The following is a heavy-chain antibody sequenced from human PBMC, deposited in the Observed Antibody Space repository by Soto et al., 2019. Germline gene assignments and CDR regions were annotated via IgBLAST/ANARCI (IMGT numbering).Heavy chain of an antibody. V-gene: IGHV1-3*01. CDR1: GYTFTSYA. Sequence: ASVKVSCKASGYTFTSYAMHWVRQAPGQRLEWMGWINAGNGNTKYSQKFQDRVTITRDTSASTAYMELSSLRSEDTAVYYCARAVQRVVSGRYSAYGYYYLDVWGKGTTVTVSS. D-gene: IGHD3-16*02. J-gene: IGHJ6*03. CDR2: INAGNGNT. CDR3: ARAVQRVVSGRYSAYGYYYLDV.